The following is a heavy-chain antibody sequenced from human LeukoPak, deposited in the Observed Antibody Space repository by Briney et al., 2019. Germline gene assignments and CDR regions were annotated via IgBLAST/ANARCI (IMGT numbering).Heavy chain of an antibody. CDR1: GNYW. D-gene: IGHD2-2*01. V-gene: IGHV3-74*01. Sequence: GGSLRLSCAASGNYWMHWVRQAPGKGLVWVSHINGGGSWTTYADSVKGRFTISKDNAKNTVYLQMNNLRAEDTAVYYCVSFYGTYWGRGTLVTVSS. J-gene: IGHJ4*02. CDR2: INGGGSWT. CDR3: VSFYGTY.